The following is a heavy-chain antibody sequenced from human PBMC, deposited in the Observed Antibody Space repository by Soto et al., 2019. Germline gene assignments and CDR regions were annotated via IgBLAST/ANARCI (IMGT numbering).Heavy chain of an antibody. CDR3: ARASFQRGSHPHYYYYFGMDV. CDR1: GGTFSSYA. Sequence: SVKVSCKASGGTFSSYAISWVRQAPGQGLEWMGGIIPIFGTANYAQKFQGRVTITADESTSTAYMELSSLRSEDTAVYYCARASFQRGSHPHYYYYFGMDVWGQGTTVTVSS. D-gene: IGHD2-2*01. CDR2: IIPIFGTA. V-gene: IGHV1-69*13. J-gene: IGHJ6*02.